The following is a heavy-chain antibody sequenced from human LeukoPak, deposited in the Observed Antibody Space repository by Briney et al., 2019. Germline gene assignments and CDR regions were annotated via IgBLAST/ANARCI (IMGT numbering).Heavy chain of an antibody. CDR2: INNLGTST. D-gene: IGHD3-10*01. J-gene: IGHJ4*02. V-gene: IGHV3-74*01. Sequence: GGSLRLSCVASGFTFSNYWMHWVRQAPGKGLVGVSRINNLGTSTNYADSVRGRFPISRADAKDTLYLQMNSLRAEATAVYFCARGGGAYYFDYWGRGTLVTVSS. CDR3: ARGGGAYYFDY. CDR1: GFTFSNYW.